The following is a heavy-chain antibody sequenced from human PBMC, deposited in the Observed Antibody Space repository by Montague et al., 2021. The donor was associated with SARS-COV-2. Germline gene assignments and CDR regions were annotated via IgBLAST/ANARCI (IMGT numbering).Heavy chain of an antibody. Sequence: SETLSLTCTVSGGSISPYYWSWIRQSPGKGLECIEYTSYSGSTDYNPSLKSRVTISIDTSKNQFSLKLSSVTVADTAVYYCAGWGECYDSPYYYYSMDVWGQGTTVTVSS. CDR3: AGWGECYDSPYYYYSMDV. V-gene: IGHV4-59*12. D-gene: IGHD3-3*01. CDR2: TSYSGST. CDR1: GGSISPYY. J-gene: IGHJ6*03.